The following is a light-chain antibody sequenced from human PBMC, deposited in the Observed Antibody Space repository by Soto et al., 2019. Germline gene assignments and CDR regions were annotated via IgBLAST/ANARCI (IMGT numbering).Light chain of an antibody. CDR2: RAS. V-gene: IGKV3-15*01. CDR1: QYINTR. Sequence: EIVLTPSPATLSLSPGERATLYCRASQYINTRLAWYQHRPGQAPRLLIYRASARATGIPARFSGSGSGTEFTLTIGSLQSEDSAVYYCQQYQNLWTFGQGTKVDIK. J-gene: IGKJ1*01. CDR3: QQYQNLWT.